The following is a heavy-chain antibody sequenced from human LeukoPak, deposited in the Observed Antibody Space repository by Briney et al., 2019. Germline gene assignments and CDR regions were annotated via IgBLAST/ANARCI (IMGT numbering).Heavy chain of an antibody. CDR1: GFTFSSYA. D-gene: IGHD3-3*01. J-gene: IGHJ6*02. Sequence: PGGSLRLSCAASGFTFSSYAMHWVRQAPGKGLEWVAVISYDGSNKYYADSVKGRFTISRDNAKNSLYLQMNSLRAEDTAVYYCARGYLNVLRFLEWLRMHMDVWGQGTTVTVSS. CDR3: ARGYLNVLRFLEWLRMHMDV. CDR2: ISYDGSNK. V-gene: IGHV3-30-3*01.